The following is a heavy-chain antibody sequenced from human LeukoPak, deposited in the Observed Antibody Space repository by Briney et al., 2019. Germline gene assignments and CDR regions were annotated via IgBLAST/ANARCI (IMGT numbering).Heavy chain of an antibody. V-gene: IGHV3-30*02. CDR1: GFTFSSYG. Sequence: GGSLRLSCAASGFTFSSYGMHWVRQAPGKGLEWVAFIRYDGSNKYYADSVKGRFTISRDNSKNTLYLQMNSLRAEDTAVYYCARAPSGLHGDYVSYFDYWGQGTLVTVSS. D-gene: IGHD4-17*01. CDR3: ARAPSGLHGDYVSYFDY. CDR2: IRYDGSNK. J-gene: IGHJ4*02.